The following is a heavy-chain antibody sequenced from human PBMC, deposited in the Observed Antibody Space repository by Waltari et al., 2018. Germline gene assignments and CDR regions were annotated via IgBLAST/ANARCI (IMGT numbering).Heavy chain of an antibody. V-gene: IGHV4-38-2*01. J-gene: IGHJ5*02. CDR2: IYHSGST. CDR3: ARHRIAVAGTNNWFDP. D-gene: IGHD6-19*01. Sequence: QVQLQESGPGLVKPSETLSLTCAVSGYSISSGYYWGWIRQPPGKGLEWIGSIYHSGSTYHNPSLKSRVTISVDTSKNQFSLKLSSVTAADTAVYYCARHRIAVAGTNNWFDPWGQGTLVTVSS. CDR1: GYSISSGYY.